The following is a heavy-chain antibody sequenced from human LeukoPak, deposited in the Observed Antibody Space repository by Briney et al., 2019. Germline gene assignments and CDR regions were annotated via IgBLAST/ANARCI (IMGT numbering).Heavy chain of an antibody. CDR2: ISGSGGST. J-gene: IGHJ4*02. CDR3: AKDGYCRGGSCYDDSDY. D-gene: IGHD2-15*01. V-gene: IGHV3-23*01. CDR1: GFTFSSYA. Sequence: PGGSLRLSCAASGFTFSSYAMSWVRQAPGKGLEWVSAISGSGGSTYYADSVKGRFTISRDNSKNTLYLQMNSLRAENTAVYYCAKDGYCRGGSCYDDSDYWGQGTLVTVSS.